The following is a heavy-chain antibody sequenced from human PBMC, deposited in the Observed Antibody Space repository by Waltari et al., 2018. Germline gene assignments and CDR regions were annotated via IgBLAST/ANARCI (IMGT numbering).Heavy chain of an antibody. D-gene: IGHD1-26*01. V-gene: IGHV4-34*01. CDR3: AREKVGATTGLDY. Sequence: QVQLQQWGAGLLKPSETLSLTCAVYGGSFSGYYWSWIRQPPGKGLEWIGEINHSGSNNKNPNLKSRVTISVDTAKNQCCLKLSSGTAADTAVYYCAREKVGATTGLDYWGQGTLVTVSS. CDR1: GGSFSGYY. J-gene: IGHJ4*02. CDR2: INHSGSN.